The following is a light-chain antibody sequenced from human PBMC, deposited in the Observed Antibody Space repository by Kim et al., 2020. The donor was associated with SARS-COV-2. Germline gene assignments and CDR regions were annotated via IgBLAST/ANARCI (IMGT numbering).Light chain of an antibody. CDR2: GAS. Sequence: EIVLTQSPATLSVSPGETVTLSCRASQSVSSKLIWYQQKRGQAPRLLIFGASTRATGIPARFSGSGSGTEFTLTISSLQSEDFAVYYCQEHNYWPYTFGQGTKLEI. CDR3: QEHNYWPYT. V-gene: IGKV3-15*01. CDR1: QSVSSK. J-gene: IGKJ2*01.